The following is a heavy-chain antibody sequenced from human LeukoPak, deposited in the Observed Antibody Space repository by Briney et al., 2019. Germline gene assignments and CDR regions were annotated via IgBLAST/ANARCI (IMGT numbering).Heavy chain of an antibody. CDR3: ARAEVYYYGSGSQLLFDY. V-gene: IGHV1-2*02. D-gene: IGHD3-10*01. J-gene: IGHJ4*02. CDR1: GYTFTGYY. Sequence: GASVKVSCKASGYTFTGYYMHWVRQAPGQGLEWMGWINPNSGGTNYAQKFQGRVTMTRDTFISTAYMELSRLRSDDTAVYYCARAEVYYYGSGSQLLFDYWGQGTLVTVSS. CDR2: INPNSGGT.